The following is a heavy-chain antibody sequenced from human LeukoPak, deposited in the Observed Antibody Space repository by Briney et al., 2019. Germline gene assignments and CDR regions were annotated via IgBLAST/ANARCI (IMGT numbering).Heavy chain of an antibody. D-gene: IGHD6-25*01. Sequence: SSETLSLTCTVSGASITSYYWSWIRQPPGKGLEWIGFFSYSGSANYNPSLKSRVTISVDTSKNQFSLSLTSVTAADTAVCYCARPASSGWLDAFDIWGQGTMVTVSS. V-gene: IGHV4-59*08. J-gene: IGHJ3*02. CDR2: FSYSGSA. CDR1: GASITSYY. CDR3: ARPASSGWLDAFDI.